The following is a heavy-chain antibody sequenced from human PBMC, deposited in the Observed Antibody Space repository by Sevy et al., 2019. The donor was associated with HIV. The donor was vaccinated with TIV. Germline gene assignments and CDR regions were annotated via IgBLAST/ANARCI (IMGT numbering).Heavy chain of an antibody. V-gene: IGHV3-48*02. CDR1: GFTFSSYS. D-gene: IGHD3-9*01. Sequence: GGSLRLSCAASGFTFSSYSMNRVRQAPWKGLEWVSYISSSSSTIYYADSVKGRFTISRDNAKNSLYLQMNSLRDEDTAVYYCARDFTFDWLDPSYYYYGMDVWGQGTTVTVSS. J-gene: IGHJ6*02. CDR3: ARDFTFDWLDPSYYYYGMDV. CDR2: ISSSSSTI.